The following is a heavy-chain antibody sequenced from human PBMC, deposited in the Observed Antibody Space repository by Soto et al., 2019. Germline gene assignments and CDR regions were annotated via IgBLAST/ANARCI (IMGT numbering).Heavy chain of an antibody. Sequence: SETLSLTCTVSGDSVSSGRYFSSWIRQSPGKGLEWIGYMSYSGSSKYNPSLKSRLAISIDTSRNQFSLKLNSVTAADTAVYYCATIVEGYGGKGNWRQGTLVTASS. CDR1: GDSVSSGRYF. D-gene: IGHD4-17*01. CDR2: MSYSGSS. V-gene: IGHV4-61*01. J-gene: IGHJ4*02. CDR3: ATIVEGYGGKGN.